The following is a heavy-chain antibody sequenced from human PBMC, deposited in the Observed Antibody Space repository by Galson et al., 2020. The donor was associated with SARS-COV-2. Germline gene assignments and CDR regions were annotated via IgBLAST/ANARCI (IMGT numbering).Heavy chain of an antibody. CDR1: GFTFRNFG. Sequence: QAGESLKISCAASGFTFRNFGMHWVRQAPGKGLDWVAVISDDANNHYYADSVKGRFTISRDNSKNTLHLQMNSLRAEDTALDYCARGAYRSSWALGDAFDIWGQGTMVTVSS. V-gene: IGHV3-30*03. J-gene: IGHJ3*02. CDR3: ARGAYRSSWALGDAFDI. D-gene: IGHD6-19*01. CDR2: ISDDANNH.